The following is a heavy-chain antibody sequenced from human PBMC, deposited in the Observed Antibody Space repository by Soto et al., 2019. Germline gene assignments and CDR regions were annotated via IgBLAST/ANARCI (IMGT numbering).Heavy chain of an antibody. D-gene: IGHD4-17*01. CDR2: ISGSGGST. J-gene: IGHJ4*02. CDR1: GFTFSSYA. Sequence: GGSLRLSCAASGFTFSSYAMSWVRQAPGKGLEWVSAISGSGGSTYYADSVKGRFIVSRDSAKHSLYLQMNSLRDEDTAVYYCARDKDYGFDYWGQGTLVTVSS. CDR3: ARDKDYGFDY. V-gene: IGHV3-23*01.